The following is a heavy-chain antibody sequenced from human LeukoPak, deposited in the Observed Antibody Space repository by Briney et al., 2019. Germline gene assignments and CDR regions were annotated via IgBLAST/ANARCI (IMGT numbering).Heavy chain of an antibody. J-gene: IGHJ4*02. Sequence: GGSLRLSCAASRFTFSNYAMSWVRQAAGKGLEWVSGITSGHSTFYADSVKGRFTISRDNSKNTVYMQMNSLRAEDTAVYYCAKDYPECTGTTCSGEAFFDYWGQGTLVTVSS. CDR3: AKDYPECTGTTCSGEAFFDY. CDR1: RFTFSNYA. V-gene: IGHV3-23*01. D-gene: IGHD2-2*01. CDR2: ITSGHST.